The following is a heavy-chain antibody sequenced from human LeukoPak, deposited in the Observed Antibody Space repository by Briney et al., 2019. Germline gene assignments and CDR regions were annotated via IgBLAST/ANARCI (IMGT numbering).Heavy chain of an antibody. CDR3: ARGRRSGPYYYYYMDV. Sequence: SETLSLTCTVSGGSISSYYWSWIRQPPGKGLEWIGYIYYSGSTNYNPSLKSRVTISVDTSKNQFSLKLSSVTAAGTAVYYCARGRRSGPYYYYYMDVWGKGTTVTISS. CDR1: GGSISSYY. J-gene: IGHJ6*03. CDR2: IYYSGST. V-gene: IGHV4-59*01.